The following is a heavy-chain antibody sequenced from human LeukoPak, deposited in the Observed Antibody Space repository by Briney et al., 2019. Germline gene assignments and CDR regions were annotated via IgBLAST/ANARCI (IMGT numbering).Heavy chain of an antibody. J-gene: IGHJ4*02. CDR2: IYSSGST. CDR3: ARGGYTIFDY. V-gene: IGHV4-4*07. Sequence: SETLSLTCTVPGGSISNYYWSWIRQPAGKGLEFIGRIYSSGSTNYNPSLKSRVTMSVDTSKNQFSLRPSSVTAADSAMYYCARGGYTIFDYWGQGTLVTVSS. D-gene: IGHD1-1*01. CDR1: GGSISNYY.